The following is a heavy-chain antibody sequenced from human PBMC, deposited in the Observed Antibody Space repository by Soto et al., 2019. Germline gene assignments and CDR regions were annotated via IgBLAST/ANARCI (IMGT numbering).Heavy chain of an antibody. Sequence: QVQLQESGPGLVKPSETLSLTCTVSGGSISSYYWSWIRQPPGKGLEWIGYIYYSGSTNYNPSLKSRVTISVDTSKNQFSLKLSSVTAADTAVYYCARAAWIQLLDYWGQGTLVTVSS. V-gene: IGHV4-59*01. CDR1: GGSISSYY. J-gene: IGHJ4*02. D-gene: IGHD5-18*01. CDR2: IYYSGST. CDR3: ARAAWIQLLDY.